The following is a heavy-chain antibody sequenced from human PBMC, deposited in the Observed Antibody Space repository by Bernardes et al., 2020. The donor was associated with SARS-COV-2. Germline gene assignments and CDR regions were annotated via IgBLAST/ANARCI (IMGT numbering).Heavy chain of an antibody. Sequence: SETLSLTCTVSGGSISFYYWSWIRQPAGKGLEWIGRIYTSGSTNYKPSLKSRVTMSVDTSKNQFSLKLSSVTAADTAVYYCARDSCSSTSCYQLDPWGQGTLVTVSS. CDR2: IYTSGST. CDR3: ARDSCSSTSCYQLDP. CDR1: GGSISFYY. D-gene: IGHD2-2*01. V-gene: IGHV4-4*07. J-gene: IGHJ5*02.